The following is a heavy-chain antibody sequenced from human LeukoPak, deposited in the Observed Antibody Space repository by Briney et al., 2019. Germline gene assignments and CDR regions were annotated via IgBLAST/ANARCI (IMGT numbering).Heavy chain of an antibody. CDR1: AGSISSYY. Sequence: SETLSLTCTVPAGSISSYYWSWVRQPPGKGLEWIGYIYYSGSTNYNPSLKSRVTISVDTSKNQFSLKLSSVAAADTAVYYCARARDGYGGFGYWGQGTLVTVAS. J-gene: IGHJ4*02. D-gene: IGHD5-24*01. CDR3: ARARDGYGGFGY. V-gene: IGHV4-59*01. CDR2: IYYSGST.